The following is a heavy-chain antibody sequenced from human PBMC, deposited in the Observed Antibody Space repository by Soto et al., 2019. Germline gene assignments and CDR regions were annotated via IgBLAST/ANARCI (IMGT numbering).Heavy chain of an antibody. CDR1: GFTFSSYA. J-gene: IGHJ4*02. V-gene: IGHV3-23*01. Sequence: GGSLRLSCAASGFTFSSYAMSWVRQAPGKGLEWVSAISGSGGSTYYADSVKGRFTISRDNSKNTLYLQMNSLRAEDTAVYYCAKLNGGYSYWDVDYWGQGTLVTVSS. D-gene: IGHD5-18*01. CDR2: ISGSGGST. CDR3: AKLNGGYSYWDVDY.